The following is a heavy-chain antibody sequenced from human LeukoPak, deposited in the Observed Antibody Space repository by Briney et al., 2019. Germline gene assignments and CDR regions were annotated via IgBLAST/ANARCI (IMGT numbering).Heavy chain of an antibody. D-gene: IGHD4-11*01. Sequence: GGSLRLSCAASGFTFSRYWMHWVRQAPGKGLEWVAVMWYDGSNKYYADSVKGRFTISRDDSKNTLYLQMNSLRAEDTAMYYCARGLPPVMKYYFDYWGQGTLVTVSS. J-gene: IGHJ4*02. V-gene: IGHV3-33*08. CDR3: ARGLPPVMKYYFDY. CDR2: MWYDGSNK. CDR1: GFTFSRYW.